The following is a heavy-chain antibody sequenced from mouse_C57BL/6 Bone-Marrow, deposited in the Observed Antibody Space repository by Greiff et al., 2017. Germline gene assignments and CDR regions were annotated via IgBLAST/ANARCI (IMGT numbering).Heavy chain of an antibody. Sequence: VQLQQPGAELVMPGASVKLSCKASGYTFTSYWMHWVKQRPGQGLEWIGEIDPSDSYTNYNQKFKGKSTWTVDKSSSTAYMQLSSLTSEDSAVYYCARRRFCFRTLDYWGQGTTLTVSS. J-gene: IGHJ2*01. V-gene: IGHV1-69*01. CDR2: IDPSDSYT. CDR1: GYTFTSYW. CDR3: ARRRFCFRTLDY.